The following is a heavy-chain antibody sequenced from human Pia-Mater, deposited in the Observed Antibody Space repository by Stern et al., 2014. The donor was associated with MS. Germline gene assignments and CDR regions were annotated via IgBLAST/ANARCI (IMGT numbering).Heavy chain of an antibody. CDR2: GSNTGTGI. CDR1: GFTLRDYS. J-gene: IGHJ4*02. CDR3: VRTWRENSFDS. V-gene: IGHV3-48*02. D-gene: IGHD5-24*01. Sequence: EVQLEESGGDLGQPGGSLRLSCAASGFTLRDYSMSWGRQAPGKGLEWVSFGSNTGTGIYYADSVTGRFTISRDMASNSLYLQMNSLRDEDTAVYYCVRTWRENSFDSWGQGSLVTVSS.